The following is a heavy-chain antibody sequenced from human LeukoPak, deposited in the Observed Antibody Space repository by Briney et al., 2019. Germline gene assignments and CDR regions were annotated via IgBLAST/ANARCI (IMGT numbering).Heavy chain of an antibody. CDR3: ARAHYDILTGYYPSYYYYGMDV. CDR1: GGPISSYY. V-gene: IGHV4-59*01. Sequence: SETLSLTCTVPGGPISSYYWSWIRQPPGKGLEWIGYIYYSGSTNYNPSLKSRVTISVDTSKNQFSLKLSSVTAADTAVYYCARAHYDILTGYYPSYYYYGMDVWGQGTTVTVSS. J-gene: IGHJ6*02. D-gene: IGHD3-9*01. CDR2: IYYSGST.